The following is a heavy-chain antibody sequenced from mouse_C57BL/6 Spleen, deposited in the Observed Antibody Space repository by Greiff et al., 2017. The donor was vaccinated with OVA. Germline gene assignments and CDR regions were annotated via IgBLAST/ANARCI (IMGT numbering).Heavy chain of an antibody. D-gene: IGHD2-3*01. Sequence: DVQLQESGGGLVKPGGSLKLSCAASGFTFSDYGMHWVRQAPETGLEWVAYISSGSSTIYYADTVKGRFTISRDNAKNTLFLQMTSLRSEDTAMYYCARILYDWAMDYWGQGTSVTVSS. CDR2: ISSGSSTI. CDR3: ARILYDWAMDY. CDR1: GFTFSDYG. V-gene: IGHV5-17*01. J-gene: IGHJ4*01.